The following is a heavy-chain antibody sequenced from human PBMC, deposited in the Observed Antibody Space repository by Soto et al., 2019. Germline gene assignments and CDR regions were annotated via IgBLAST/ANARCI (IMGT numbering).Heavy chain of an antibody. CDR1: GFTFDEYA. Sequence: GSLRLSCAASGFTFDEYAMHWVRQTPGKGLEWVSLISWDGSNRYYADSVRGRFTISRDNSKYSLYLQIHSLRAEDTALYYCAKDISRGQNKNSDFWSGPDYWGQGTLVTVSS. J-gene: IGHJ4*02. D-gene: IGHD3-3*01. CDR3: AKDISRGQNKNSDFWSGPDY. V-gene: IGHV3-43D*03. CDR2: ISWDGSNR.